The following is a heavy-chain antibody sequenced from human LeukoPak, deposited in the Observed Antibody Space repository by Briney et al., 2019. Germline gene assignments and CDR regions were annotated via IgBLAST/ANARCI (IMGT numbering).Heavy chain of an antibody. J-gene: IGHJ5*02. CDR3: PRSGGSGDGYNSVWALSWFDP. D-gene: IGHD5-24*01. Sequence: GESLKISCKGSGYSFTSYWIGWVRQMPGKGLDWMGIIYPGDSDTRYSPSFQGQVTISADKSISTAYLQCSSLKASDTAMYYFPRSGGSGDGYNSVWALSWFDPWGQGTLVTVSS. V-gene: IGHV5-51*01. CDR1: GYSFTSYW. CDR2: IYPGDSDT.